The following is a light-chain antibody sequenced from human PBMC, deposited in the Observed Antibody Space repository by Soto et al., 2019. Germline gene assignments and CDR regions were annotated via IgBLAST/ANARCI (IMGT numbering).Light chain of an antibody. V-gene: IGKV1-39*01. CDR3: QQSYSTPIT. CDR2: AAS. CDR1: QSISNY. Sequence: DIQITQSPSSLSSSVGDRVTITCLSSQSISNYLNWYQQKPGKAPKVLIYAASNLQSGVPSRFSGSGSGTDFTLTISSLQPEDFATYYCQQSYSTPITFGQGTRLEIX. J-gene: IGKJ5*01.